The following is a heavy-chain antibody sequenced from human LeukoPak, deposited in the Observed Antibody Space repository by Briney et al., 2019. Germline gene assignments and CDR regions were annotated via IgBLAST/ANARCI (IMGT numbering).Heavy chain of an antibody. CDR3: AREGGPYRPLDY. V-gene: IGHV3-74*01. CDR2: INSDGSTI. Sequence: SGGSLRLSCAASGFTFSNYWMHWVRHAPGKGLVWVSRINSDGSTITYADSVKGRFTISRDNAKNTLYLQMNSLRAEDTAVYYCAREGGPYRPLDYSGQGTLVTVAS. J-gene: IGHJ4*02. CDR1: GFTFSNYW.